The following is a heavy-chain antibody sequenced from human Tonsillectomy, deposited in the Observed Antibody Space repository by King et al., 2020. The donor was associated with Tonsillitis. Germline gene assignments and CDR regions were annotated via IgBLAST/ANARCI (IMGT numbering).Heavy chain of an antibody. CDR2: IYYRGST. CDR1: GASISSYF. CDR3: ARDVGGNSDY. D-gene: IGHD4-23*01. V-gene: IGHV4-59*01. Sequence: QLQESGPGLVKPSETLSLTCTVSGASISSYFWIWIRQPPGRGLEWIGYIYYRGSTKYNPSLKSRFTMSVDTSKNQFSLRLSSVTAADTAVYYCARDVGGNSDYWGQGTLVTVSS. J-gene: IGHJ4*02.